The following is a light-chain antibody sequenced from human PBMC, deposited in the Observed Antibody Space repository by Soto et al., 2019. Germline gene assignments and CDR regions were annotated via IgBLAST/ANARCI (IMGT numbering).Light chain of an antibody. CDR2: TNN. CDR3: ATWHDSFYV. J-gene: IGLJ1*01. V-gene: IGLV1-44*01. CDR1: TSDIGTNA. Sequence: QSVLTQPPSASGTPGQTVIVSCSGSTSDIGTNAVNWFQHLPGTAPKLLIYTNNQRPSGVPDRFSGSKSGTSASLAISGLQSEDEADYYCATWHDSFYVFGPGTKVTVL.